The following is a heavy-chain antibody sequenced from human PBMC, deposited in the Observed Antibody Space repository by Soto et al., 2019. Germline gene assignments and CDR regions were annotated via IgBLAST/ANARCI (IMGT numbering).Heavy chain of an antibody. V-gene: IGHV4-31*03. CDR1: GGSISSGGYY. D-gene: IGHD2-2*01. Sequence: QVQLQESGPGLVKPSQTLSLTCTVSGGSISSGGYYWSWIRQHPGKGLEWIGYIYYSGSTYYNPSLQSRVTIPVDTSKNQFSLKLSSVTAADTAVYYCARSSTSANYFDYWGQGTLVTVSS. CDR2: IYYSGST. J-gene: IGHJ4*02. CDR3: ARSSTSANYFDY.